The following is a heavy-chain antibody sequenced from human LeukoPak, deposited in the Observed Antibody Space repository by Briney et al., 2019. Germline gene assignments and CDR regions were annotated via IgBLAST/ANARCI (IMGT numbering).Heavy chain of an antibody. V-gene: IGHV3-74*01. CDR3: ARGSFGVFDY. Sequence: GGSLRLSCAASGFTFSSYAMSWVRQAPGKGLVWVSRIKGDGSSTSYADSVKGRFTISRDNAKNTLYLLMNGLRDEDTAVYYCARGSFGVFDYWGQGILVTVSS. CDR2: IKGDGSST. D-gene: IGHD3-10*01. J-gene: IGHJ4*02. CDR1: GFTFSSYA.